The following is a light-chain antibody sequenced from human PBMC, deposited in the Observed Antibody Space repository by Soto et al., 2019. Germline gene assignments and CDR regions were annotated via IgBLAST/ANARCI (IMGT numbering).Light chain of an antibody. J-gene: IGLJ1*01. CDR3: CSYAGSYTFV. Sequence: QSALTQPASVSGSPGQSITISCAGTSSDVGGYNYVSWYQHHPGEAPKLIIYEVSKRPSGVPDRFSGSKSGNTASLTISGLQAEDEADYYCCSYAGSYTFVFGTGTKLTVL. CDR2: EVS. V-gene: IGLV2-11*01. CDR1: SSDVGGYNY.